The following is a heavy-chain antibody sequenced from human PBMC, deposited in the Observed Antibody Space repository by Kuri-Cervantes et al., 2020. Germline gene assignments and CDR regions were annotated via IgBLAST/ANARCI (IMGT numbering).Heavy chain of an antibody. CDR3: AGGEIFVVVVAATIYFDY. J-gene: IGHJ4*02. V-gene: IGHV4-39*01. CDR1: GGFISSSSYY. Sequence: SETLSLTCTVAGGFISSSSYYWGWIREPPGKGLEWIGSTYYSGSTYYNPSLKSRVTISVDTSKNQFSLKLSSVTAADTAVYYCAGGEIFVVVVAATIYFDYWGQGTLVTVSS. CDR2: TYYSGST. D-gene: IGHD2-15*01.